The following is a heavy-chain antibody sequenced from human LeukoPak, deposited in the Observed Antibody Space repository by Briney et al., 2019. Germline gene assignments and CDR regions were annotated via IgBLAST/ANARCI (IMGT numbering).Heavy chain of an antibody. D-gene: IGHD3-22*01. CDR2: IHPSGVNT. CDR1: GFTFSHIG. J-gene: IGHJ5*02. Sequence: PGGSLRLSCEASGFTFSHIGMAWVRQAPGKGLEWVSSIHPSGVNTHYADSVRGRFTISRDNSRNTLFLQMNSLRVEDTATYYCAKALYDSPLTGDPWGQGTLVTVSS. V-gene: IGHV3-23*01. CDR3: AKALYDSPLTGDP.